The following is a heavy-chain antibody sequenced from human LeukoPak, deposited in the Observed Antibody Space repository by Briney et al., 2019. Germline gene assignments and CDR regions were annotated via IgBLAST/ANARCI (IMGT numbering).Heavy chain of an antibody. D-gene: IGHD6-13*01. Sequence: ASVKVSCKASGYTFTCYYMHWVRQAPGQGLEWMGWINPNSGGTNYAQKFQGRVTMTRDTSISTAYMELSGLRSDDTAVYYCARDFVAAAGTFWFDPWGQGTLVTVSS. CDR1: GYTFTCYY. V-gene: IGHV1-2*02. CDR3: ARDFVAAAGTFWFDP. CDR2: INPNSGGT. J-gene: IGHJ5*02.